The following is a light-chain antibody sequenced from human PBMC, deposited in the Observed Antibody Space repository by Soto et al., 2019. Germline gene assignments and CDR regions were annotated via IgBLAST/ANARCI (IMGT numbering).Light chain of an antibody. V-gene: IGKV2-28*01. J-gene: IGKJ1*01. CDR2: LGS. CDR3: MQALQTPRT. CDR1: QSLLHSNGYNY. Sequence: DIVMTQSPLSLPVTPGEPASISCRSSQSLLHSNGYNYLDWYLQKPGQSPQLLIYLGSNRASGVPDWFSVSGSGTDFTLKISRVEAEDVGVYYCMQALQTPRTFGQGTKVEIK.